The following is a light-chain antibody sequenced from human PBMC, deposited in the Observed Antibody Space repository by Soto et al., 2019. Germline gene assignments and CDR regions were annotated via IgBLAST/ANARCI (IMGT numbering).Light chain of an antibody. CDR1: QSLTSSY. Sequence: EIVLTQSPGTPSLSPGERATLSCRASQSLTSSYLAWYQQKPGQSPRLLMYGASSRATGIPDRFSGSGSETDFTLTISRLEPEDFAVYYCQQYGSPPWTFGQGTKVEIK. V-gene: IGKV3-20*01. J-gene: IGKJ1*01. CDR3: QQYGSPPWT. CDR2: GAS.